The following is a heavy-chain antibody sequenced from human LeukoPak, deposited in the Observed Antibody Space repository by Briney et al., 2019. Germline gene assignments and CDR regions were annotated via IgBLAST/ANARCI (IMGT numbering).Heavy chain of an antibody. V-gene: IGHV5-51*01. CDR2: IYLGDSDT. CDR1: GYSFTTYW. CDR3: ARHLPIYDSSGPSGY. Sequence: GESLKISCKASGYSFTTYWIAWVRQMPGKGLEWMGIIYLGDSDTRYSPSFQGQVTISADKSISTAYLQWSSLKASDTAIYYCARHLPIYDSSGPSGYWGQGTLVTVSS. D-gene: IGHD3-22*01. J-gene: IGHJ4*02.